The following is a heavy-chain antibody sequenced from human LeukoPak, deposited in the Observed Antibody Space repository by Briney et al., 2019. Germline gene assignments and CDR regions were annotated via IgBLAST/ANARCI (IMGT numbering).Heavy chain of an antibody. CDR3: ASSGYYGSGSYYH. Sequence: TSETLSLTCTVSGGSISSGGYYWSWIRQPPGKGLEWIGYIHHSGSTYYNPSLKSRVTISVDRSKNQFSLKLSSVTAADTAVYYCASSGYYGSGSYYHWGQGTLVTVSS. CDR2: IHHSGST. V-gene: IGHV4-30-2*01. D-gene: IGHD3-10*01. CDR1: GGSISSGGYY. J-gene: IGHJ4*02.